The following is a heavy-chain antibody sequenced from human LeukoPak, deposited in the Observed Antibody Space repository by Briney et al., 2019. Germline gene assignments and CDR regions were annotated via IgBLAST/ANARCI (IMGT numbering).Heavy chain of an antibody. CDR2: IGAFNGYT. CDR3: AREMGARAWFDP. D-gene: IGHD3-16*01. J-gene: IGHJ5*02. CDR1: GDTSTNYA. V-gene: IGHV1-18*01. Sequence: GASVKVSCKATGDTSTNYAIVWVRQAPGQGLEWMRWIGAFNGYTNYAQKLQGRVTLTTDTSTSTVYMHLRSLRPDDTAVYYCAREMGARAWFDPWGQGTLVTVSS.